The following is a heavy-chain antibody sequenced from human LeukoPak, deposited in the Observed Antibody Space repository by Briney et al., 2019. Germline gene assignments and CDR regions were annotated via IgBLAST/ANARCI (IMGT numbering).Heavy chain of an antibody. CDR3: ARAPRGYQWFVEY. CDR1: GFTFSSYA. J-gene: IGHJ4*02. CDR2: ISGYGDKT. V-gene: IGHV3-23*01. D-gene: IGHD6-19*01. Sequence: GGSLRLSCAASGFTFSSYALSWVRQAPGKGLEWVSDISGYGDKTYYADSVKGRFTISRDSSKNTLYLQMDSLRAEDTAVYYCARAPRGYQWFVEYWGQGTLVTVSS.